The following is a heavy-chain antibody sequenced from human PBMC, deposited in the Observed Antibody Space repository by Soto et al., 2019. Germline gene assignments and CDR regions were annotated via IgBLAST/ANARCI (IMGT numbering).Heavy chain of an antibody. CDR3: AKERASTTALDY. Sequence: PLGSLMLSCAASGFTCSRDGMSWVRQAPGKGLERVSLITDNGGSSYYADSVKGRFTISRDNTKNTLFLQMNSLTAEDTAVYYCAKERASTTALDYWGQGALVTVSS. D-gene: IGHD1-1*01. V-gene: IGHV3-23*01. CDR2: ITDNGGSS. CDR1: GFTCSRDG. J-gene: IGHJ4*02.